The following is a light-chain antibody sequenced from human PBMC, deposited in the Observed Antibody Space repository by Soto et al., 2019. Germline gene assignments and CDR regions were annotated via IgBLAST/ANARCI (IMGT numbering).Light chain of an antibody. CDR3: SSYTSTNTSVV. CDR1: SSDVGGCNC. V-gene: IGLV2-14*03. J-gene: IGLJ2*01. CDR2: DVS. Sequence: QSALTQPASVSGSPGQSITISCTGTSSDVGGCNCVSLYQQHPGKSPKLMIYDVSNRPSGVSDRFSGTKSCNMASLPISGLQAADGADFYCSSYTSTNTSVVFGGGTKLTVL.